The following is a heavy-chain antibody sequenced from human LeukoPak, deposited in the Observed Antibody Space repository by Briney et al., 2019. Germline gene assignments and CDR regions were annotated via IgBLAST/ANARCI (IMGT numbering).Heavy chain of an antibody. CDR3: AGGSCSSTSCYDWFDP. CDR2: IIPIFGTA. V-gene: IGHV1-69*05. D-gene: IGHD2-2*01. Sequence: GSSVKVSCKASGGTFSSYAISWVRQAPGQGLEWMGGIIPIFGTANYAQKFQGRVTITTDESTSTAYMELSSLRSEDTAVYYCAGGSCSSTSCYDWFDPWGQGTLVTVSS. CDR1: GGTFSSYA. J-gene: IGHJ5*02.